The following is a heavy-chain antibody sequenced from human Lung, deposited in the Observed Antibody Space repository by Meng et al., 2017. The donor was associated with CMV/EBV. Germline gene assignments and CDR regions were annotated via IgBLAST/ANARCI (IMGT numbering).Heavy chain of an antibody. D-gene: IGHD2-21*02. CDR2: IFPCGSP. Sequence: LVRPVPGEGAELIWEIFPCGSPHYNPSLQSPVPISVDQFQDQFSLKLGSVTAADTAVYYCARIERRRILKYCGSDCSTTDYWGQGTLVTVSS. CDR3: ARIERRRILKYCGSDCSTTDY. J-gene: IGHJ4*02. V-gene: IGHV4/OR15-8*01.